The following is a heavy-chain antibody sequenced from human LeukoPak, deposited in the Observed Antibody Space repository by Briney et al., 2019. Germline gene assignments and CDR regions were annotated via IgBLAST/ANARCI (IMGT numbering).Heavy chain of an antibody. Sequence: PSETLSLTCAVYGGSFSGYYCSWIRQPPGKGLEWIGEINHSGSTNYNPSLKSRVTVSVDTSKNQFSLKLSSVTAADTAVYYCARSRVVPAAIPFNWFDPWGQGTLVTVSS. CDR1: GGSFSGYY. CDR2: INHSGST. CDR3: ARSRVVPAAIPFNWFDP. J-gene: IGHJ5*02. V-gene: IGHV4-34*01. D-gene: IGHD2-2*02.